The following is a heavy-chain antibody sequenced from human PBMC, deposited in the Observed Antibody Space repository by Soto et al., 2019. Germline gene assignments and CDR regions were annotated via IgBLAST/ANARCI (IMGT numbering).Heavy chain of an antibody. Sequence: SETLSLTCTVSGGSISSSSYYWGWIRQPPGKGLEWIGSIYYSGSTYYNPSLKSRVTISVDTSKNQFSLKLSSVTAADTAVYYCASLTRGFRGSGPNWGQGTLVTVSS. V-gene: IGHV4-39*01. J-gene: IGHJ4*02. CDR1: GGSISSSSYY. CDR3: ASLTRGFRGSGPN. D-gene: IGHD6-19*01. CDR2: IYYSGST.